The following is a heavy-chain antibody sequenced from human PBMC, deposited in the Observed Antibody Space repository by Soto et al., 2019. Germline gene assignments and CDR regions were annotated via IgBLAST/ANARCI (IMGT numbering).Heavy chain of an antibody. CDR1: GFRFWTYS. Sequence: EVKLLESGGGLGQPGESLRLSCAASGFRFWTYSMSWVRQAPGKGLEGVSGISGDGSATSYSDSLKGRCTVSRDKSKDKLFLQMNTLRVEDTAVSYCYKTRLYDNNDYHRDGFDVWGPGTAVTVS. D-gene: IGHD5-12*01. J-gene: IGHJ3*01. V-gene: IGHV3-23*01. CDR2: ISGDGSAT. CDR3: YKTRLYDNNDYHRDGFDV.